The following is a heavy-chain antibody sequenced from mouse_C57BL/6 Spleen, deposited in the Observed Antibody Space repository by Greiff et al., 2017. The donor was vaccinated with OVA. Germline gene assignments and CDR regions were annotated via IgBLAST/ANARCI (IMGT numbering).Heavy chain of an antibody. Sequence: QVQLQQPGAELVMPGASVKLSCKASGYTFTSYWMHWVKQRPGQGLEWIGEIDPSDSYANYNQKFKGKSTLTVDKSSSTAYMQLSSLTSEDAAVYDCARSGDTTVGWYCDVWGTGTTVTVSS. D-gene: IGHD1-1*01. CDR2: IDPSDSYA. CDR3: ARSGDTTVGWYCDV. J-gene: IGHJ1*03. CDR1: GYTFTSYW. V-gene: IGHV1-69*01.